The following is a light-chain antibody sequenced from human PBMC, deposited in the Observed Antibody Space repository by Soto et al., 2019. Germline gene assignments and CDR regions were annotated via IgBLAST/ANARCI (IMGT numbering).Light chain of an antibody. Sequence: DIVMTQSPDSLAVSLGERATIDCKSSQSLLYSPNNKNYLAWYQQKPGQPPTLLIYWASTRVSGDPDRFTGSGSGTDFTLTISILQAEDVAVYYCQQYYDAPDTFGLETKVEVK. J-gene: IGKJ1*01. V-gene: IGKV4-1*01. CDR3: QQYYDAPDT. CDR2: WAS. CDR1: QSLLYSPNNKNY.